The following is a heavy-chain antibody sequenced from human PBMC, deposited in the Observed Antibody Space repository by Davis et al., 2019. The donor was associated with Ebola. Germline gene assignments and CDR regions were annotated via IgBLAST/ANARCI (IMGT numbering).Heavy chain of an antibody. CDR2: IYSGGST. V-gene: IGHV3-53*05. J-gene: IGHJ4*02. Sequence: GESLKISCAASGFTVSSNYMSWVRQAPGKGLEWVSVIYSGGSTYYADSVKGRFTISRDNSKNTLYLQMNSLRAEDTAVYYCARAVEHDYGDYYFDYWGQGTLVTVSS. CDR3: ARAVEHDYGDYYFDY. CDR1: GFTVSSNY. D-gene: IGHD4-17*01.